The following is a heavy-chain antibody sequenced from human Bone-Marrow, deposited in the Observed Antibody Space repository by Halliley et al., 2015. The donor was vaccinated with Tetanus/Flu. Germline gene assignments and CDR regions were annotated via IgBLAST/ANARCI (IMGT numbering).Heavy chain of an antibody. D-gene: IGHD5-12*01. J-gene: IGHJ5*02. Sequence: LRLSCSVSGGSISSTHYWSWIRQSPGKGLEWIGYIYYSGTTNYNPSLESRVTISVDTSKNQFSLKLSSVSAADTAVYYWATSIVATSSGNWFDPWGQGTLVTVSS. CDR1: GGSISSTHY. V-gene: IGHV4-59*11. CDR3: ATSIVATSSGNWFDP. CDR2: IYYSGTT.